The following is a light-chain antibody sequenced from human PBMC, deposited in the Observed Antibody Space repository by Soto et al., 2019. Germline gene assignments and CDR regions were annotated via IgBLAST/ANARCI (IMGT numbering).Light chain of an antibody. J-gene: IGLJ1*01. CDR2: EVS. Sequence: QSALTQPPSVSGSPGQSVTISCTGTSTDFVGYNRVSWYQQPPGTAPKLMIYEVSKRPSGVPDRFSGSKSGNTASLTISGLQAADEADYYCSLYKSSSTFYVFGTGTKVTVL. CDR1: STDFVGYNR. V-gene: IGLV2-18*01. CDR3: SLYKSSSTFYV.